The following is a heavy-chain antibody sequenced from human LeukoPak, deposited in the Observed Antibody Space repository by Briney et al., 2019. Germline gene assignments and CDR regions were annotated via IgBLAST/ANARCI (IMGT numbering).Heavy chain of an antibody. V-gene: IGHV3-48*04. Sequence: GGSLRLSCAASGFTFSSYSMTWVRQAPGKGLEWVSFISSSSSTIYYADSVKGRFTISRDNAKNTLFLQMNSLRAEDTAVYYCARDPNGDYIGAFDMWGPGAMVTVSS. J-gene: IGHJ3*02. D-gene: IGHD4-17*01. CDR3: ARDPNGDYIGAFDM. CDR1: GFTFSSYS. CDR2: ISSSSSTI.